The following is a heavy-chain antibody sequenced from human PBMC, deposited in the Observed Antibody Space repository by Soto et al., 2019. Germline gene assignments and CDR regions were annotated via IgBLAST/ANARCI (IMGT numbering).Heavy chain of an antibody. J-gene: IGHJ4*02. CDR2: ISYDGSNK. V-gene: IGHV3-30*18. D-gene: IGHD2-15*01. CDR1: GFTFSSYG. Sequence: QVQLVESGGGVVQPGRSLRLSCAASGFTFSSYGMHWVRQAPGKGLEWVAVISYDGSNKYYADSVKGRFTISRDNSKNTLYLQMNSRRAEDTAVYYCAKVFLRYCSGGSCNYFDYWGQGTLVTVSS. CDR3: AKVFLRYCSGGSCNYFDY.